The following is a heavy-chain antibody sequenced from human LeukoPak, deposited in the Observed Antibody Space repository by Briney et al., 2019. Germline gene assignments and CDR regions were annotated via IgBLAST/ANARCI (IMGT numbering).Heavy chain of an antibody. CDR3: ARIGGSGTYWDY. V-gene: IGHV3-7*01. CDR2: IKYHGSDE. J-gene: IGHJ4*02. D-gene: IGHD3-10*01. Sequence: GGSLRLSCAASGFTFSDYWMSWVRQAPGKGLEWVANIKYHGSDEHYVDSVRGRLTISRDNAKNSLFLQMNSLRAEDTAVCYCARIGGSGTYWDYWGQGTLVTVSS. CDR1: GFTFSDYW.